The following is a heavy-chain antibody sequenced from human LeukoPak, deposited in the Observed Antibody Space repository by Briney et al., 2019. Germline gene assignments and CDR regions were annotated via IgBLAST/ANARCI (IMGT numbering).Heavy chain of an antibody. CDR1: GFTFSSYG. Sequence: GGSLRLSCGASGFTFSSYGMHWVRQAPGKGLVWVSRINSDGSSTSYADSVKGRFTISRDNAKNTLYLQMNSLRAEDTAVYYCARKRSPGAFDIWGQGTMVTVSS. CDR3: ARKRSPGAFDI. V-gene: IGHV3-74*01. CDR2: INSDGSST. J-gene: IGHJ3*02.